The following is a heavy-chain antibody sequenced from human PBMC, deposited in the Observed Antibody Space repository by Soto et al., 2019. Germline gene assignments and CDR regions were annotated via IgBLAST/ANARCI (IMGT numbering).Heavy chain of an antibody. CDR1: GGTFSSYA. J-gene: IGHJ6*02. CDR3: ARKGYGSGSYYMDSIGYYGMDV. D-gene: IGHD3-10*01. V-gene: IGHV1-69*13. CDR2: IIPIFGTA. Sequence: ASVKVSCKASGGTFSSYAISWVRQAPGQGLEWMGGIIPIFGTANYAQKFQGRVTITADESTSTAYMELSSLRSEDTAVYYCARKGYGSGSYYMDSIGYYGMDVWGQGTTVTVSS.